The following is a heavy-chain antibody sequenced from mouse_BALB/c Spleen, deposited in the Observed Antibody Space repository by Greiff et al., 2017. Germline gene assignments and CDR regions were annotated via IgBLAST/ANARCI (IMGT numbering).Heavy chain of an antibody. Sequence: EVKLMESGGGLVQPGGSLRLSCATSGFTFTDYYMSWVRQPPGKALEWLGFIRNKANGYTTEYSASVKGRFTISRDNSQSILYLQMNTRRAEDRATYYCSRAYYGSSYGYWGQGTTLTVSS. CDR2: IRNKANGYTT. CDR3: SRAYYGSSYGY. V-gene: IGHV7-3*02. D-gene: IGHD1-1*01. J-gene: IGHJ2*01. CDR1: GFTFTDYY.